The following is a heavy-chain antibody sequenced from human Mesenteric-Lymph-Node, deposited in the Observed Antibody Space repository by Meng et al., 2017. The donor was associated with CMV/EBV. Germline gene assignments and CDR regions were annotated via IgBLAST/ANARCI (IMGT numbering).Heavy chain of an antibody. J-gene: IGHJ6*02. D-gene: IGHD2-2*01. V-gene: IGHV3-30*02. CDR1: GFTFNSYG. CDR3: ARDLPAAIRGFRKYFYYVMDV. Sequence: GGSLRLFCAASGFTFNSYGIHWVRLAPGKGLDWVAFIRYDGSEKYYADSVKGRFTISRDDSKDTLYLQMNSLRPDDTAVYFCARDLPAAIRGFRKYFYYVMDVWGQGTTVTVSS. CDR2: IRYDGSEK.